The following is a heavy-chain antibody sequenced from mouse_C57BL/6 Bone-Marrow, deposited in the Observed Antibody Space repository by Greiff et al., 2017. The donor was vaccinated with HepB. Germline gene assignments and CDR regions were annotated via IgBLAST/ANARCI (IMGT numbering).Heavy chain of an antibody. Sequence: EVKLMESGAELVRPGASVKLSCTASGFNIKDDYMHWVKQRPEQGLEWIGWIDPENGDTEYASKFQGKATITADTSSNTAYLQLSSLTSEDTAVYYGTPGGPYDGYYVPDWYFDVWGTGTTVTVSS. CDR3: TPGGPYDGYYVPDWYFDV. D-gene: IGHD2-3*01. CDR2: IDPENGDT. CDR1: GFNIKDDY. V-gene: IGHV14-4*01. J-gene: IGHJ1*03.